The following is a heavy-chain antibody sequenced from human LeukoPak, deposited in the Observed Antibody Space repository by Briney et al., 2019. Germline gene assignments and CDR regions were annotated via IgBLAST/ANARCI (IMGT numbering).Heavy chain of an antibody. J-gene: IGHJ4*02. CDR1: GFTFSSYG. CDR2: ITTSGATT. CDR3: AIMHGYYDGSGYWVQ. D-gene: IGHD3-22*01. Sequence: GGSLRLSCAASGFTFSSYGMSWVRQAPGKGLEWVSFITTSGATTSYADSVKGRFIISRDNPRNTLYMQMNSLRDEDTALYYCAIMHGYYDGSGYWVQWGQGTLVTVSS. V-gene: IGHV3-23*01.